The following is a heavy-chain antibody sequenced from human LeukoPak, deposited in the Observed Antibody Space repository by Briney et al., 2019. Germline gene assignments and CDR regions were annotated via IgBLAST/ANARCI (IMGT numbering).Heavy chain of an antibody. V-gene: IGHV3-23*01. CDR2: ISGRGGTT. Sequence: GGSLRLSCAAAGLTFNNYAMTWVRQAPGKGPEWVASISGRGGTTDYADSVKGRFTISRDNSQNTLYLQMNSLRAEDTAVYYCAKEEKDFYDSSGYYPIDYWGQGTLVTVSS. CDR3: AKEEKDFYDSSGYYPIDY. J-gene: IGHJ4*02. CDR1: GLTFNNYA. D-gene: IGHD3-22*01.